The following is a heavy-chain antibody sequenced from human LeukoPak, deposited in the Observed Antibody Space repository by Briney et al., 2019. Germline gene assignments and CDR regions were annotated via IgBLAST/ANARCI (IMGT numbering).Heavy chain of an antibody. J-gene: IGHJ5*02. CDR2: IRNKANSYAT. D-gene: IGHD2-2*02. Sequence: GGSLKLSCAASGFTFSGSAMHWVRQASGKGLEWVGRIRNKANSYATAYAASVKGRFTISRDDSKNTAYLQMNSLKTEDTAVYYCIRHLYCSSTSCYSAWGQGTLVTVSS. CDR1: GFTFSGSA. V-gene: IGHV3-73*01. CDR3: IRHLYCSSTSCYSA.